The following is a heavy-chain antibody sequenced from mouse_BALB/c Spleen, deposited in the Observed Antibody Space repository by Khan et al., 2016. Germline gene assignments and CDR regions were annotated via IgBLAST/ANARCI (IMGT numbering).Heavy chain of an antibody. D-gene: IGHD2-4*01. Sequence: QVQLQQSGAELVKPGASVKLSCKASDYTFTSYYMYWVKQRPGQGLKWIGEINPSNGDTNFNERFKSKATLTVDKSSSTTYMQFSSLTSEDSAVYYCTRAGYDYPFAYWGQGTLVTVSA. CDR1: DYTFTSYY. CDR2: INPSNGDT. J-gene: IGHJ3*01. V-gene: IGHV1S81*02. CDR3: TRAGYDYPFAY.